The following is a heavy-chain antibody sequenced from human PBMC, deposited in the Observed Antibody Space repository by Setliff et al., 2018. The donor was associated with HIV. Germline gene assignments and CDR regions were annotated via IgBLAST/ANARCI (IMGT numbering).Heavy chain of an antibody. V-gene: IGHV3-30*04. CDR3: VRDDSNGPNSLDP. Sequence: GESLKISCAASGLNFNNHAMHWVRQAPGKGPECVAVISDDGSAKYYGDSVKGRFTISRDNFKDTLYLDLNSLRSEDTAVYYCVRDDSNGPNSLDPWGQGTLVTVSS. CDR1: GLNFNNHA. CDR2: ISDDGSAK. D-gene: IGHD2-8*01. J-gene: IGHJ5*02.